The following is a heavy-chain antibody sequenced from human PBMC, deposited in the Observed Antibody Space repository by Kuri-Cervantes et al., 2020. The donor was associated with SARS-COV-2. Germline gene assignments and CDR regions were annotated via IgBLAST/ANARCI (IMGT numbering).Heavy chain of an antibody. Sequence: GESLKISCAASGFTFSDYYMSWIRQAPGRGLEWVSYISSGSSYTNYADSVKGRFTISRDNAKNSLYLQMNSLRAEDTAVYYCARGGVGITVDYWGQGTLVTVSS. CDR1: GFTFSDYY. V-gene: IGHV3-11*06. J-gene: IGHJ4*02. D-gene: IGHD3-3*01. CDR3: ARGGVGITVDY. CDR2: ISSGSSYT.